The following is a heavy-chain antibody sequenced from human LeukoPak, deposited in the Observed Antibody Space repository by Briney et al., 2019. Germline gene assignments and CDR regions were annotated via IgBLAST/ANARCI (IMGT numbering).Heavy chain of an antibody. Sequence: SETLSLTCTVSGGSISSYYWSWIRQPPGKGLEWIGYIYYSGSTNYNPSLKSRVTISVDTSKNQFSLKLSPVTAADTAVYYCAGAKLDYYDSSGSPDYWGQGTLVTVSS. V-gene: IGHV4-59*01. CDR2: IYYSGST. CDR3: AGAKLDYYDSSGSPDY. J-gene: IGHJ4*02. D-gene: IGHD3-22*01. CDR1: GGSISSYY.